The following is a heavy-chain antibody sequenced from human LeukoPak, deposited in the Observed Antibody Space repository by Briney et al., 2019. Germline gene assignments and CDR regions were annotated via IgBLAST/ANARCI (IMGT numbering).Heavy chain of an antibody. CDR3: ARDTGGWYPDY. V-gene: IGHV1-18*01. CDR1: GYTFTSYG. Sequence: GASVKVSCKASGYTFTSYGISWVRQAPGQGLESMGWISAYNGNTNYAQKLQGRVTMTTDTSTSTAHMELRSLRSDDTAVYYCARDTGGWYPDYWGQGTLVTVSS. D-gene: IGHD6-19*01. J-gene: IGHJ4*02. CDR2: ISAYNGNT.